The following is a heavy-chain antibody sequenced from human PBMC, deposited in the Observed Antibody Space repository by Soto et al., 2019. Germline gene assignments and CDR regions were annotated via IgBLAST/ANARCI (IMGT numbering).Heavy chain of an antibody. CDR2: IMPVFATP. CDR3: ARDKDRQQLGGNYYYILDV. Sequence: QVQLMQSGAEVKKPGSSVMVSCKASGGTFSTSAISWVRQAPGEGLEWVGGIMPVFATPDYAQKFQGRVTISADESTTTAYLELTGLTTDDTAVYYCARDKDRQQLGGNYYYILDVWGQGTAITVSS. V-gene: IGHV1-69*12. D-gene: IGHD3-3*02. CDR1: GGTFSTSA. J-gene: IGHJ6*02.